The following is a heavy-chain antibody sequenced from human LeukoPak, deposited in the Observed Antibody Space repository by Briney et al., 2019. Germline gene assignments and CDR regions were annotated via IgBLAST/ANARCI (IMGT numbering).Heavy chain of an antibody. Sequence: SSETLSLTCTVSSYSINSDYYWGWFRQPPGKGLEWIGSIYHSGSTNYNPSLKSRVTISVDTSKNQFSLKLSSVTAADTAVYYCARGVIDDYVWGSYRDAFDIWGQGTMVTVSS. CDR1: SYSINSDYY. D-gene: IGHD3-16*02. CDR2: IYHSGST. CDR3: ARGVIDDYVWGSYRDAFDI. J-gene: IGHJ3*02. V-gene: IGHV4-38-2*02.